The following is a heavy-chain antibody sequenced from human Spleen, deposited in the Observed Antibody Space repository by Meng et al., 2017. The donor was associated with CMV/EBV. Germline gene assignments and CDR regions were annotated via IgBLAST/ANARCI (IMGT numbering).Heavy chain of an antibody. V-gene: IGHV4-34*01. J-gene: IGHJ4*02. CDR2: INHSGST. D-gene: IGHD4-17*01. CDR1: GGSFSGYY. Sequence: QGQLQQWAAGLLKPSEPLSPSCAVYGGSFSGYYWSWICQPPGKGLEWIGEINHSGSTNYNPSLKSRVTISVDTSKNQFSLKLSSVTAADTAVYYCARGDGDYGSYYWGQGTLVTVSS. CDR3: ARGDGDYGSYY.